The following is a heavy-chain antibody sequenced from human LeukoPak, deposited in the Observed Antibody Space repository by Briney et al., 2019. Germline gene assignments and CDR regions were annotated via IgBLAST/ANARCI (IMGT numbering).Heavy chain of an antibody. J-gene: IGHJ3*02. CDR3: ARQPANTAAFDI. V-gene: IGHV4-59*08. CDR2: VRDNGEN. D-gene: IGHD5-18*01. Sequence: SETLSLTCTVSGGSINTYYWSWIRQRPGKGLEWIAYVRDNGENNYNPSLKSRVAISVDTANNQISLRLNFVTAADPAIYYCARQPANTAAFDIWGLGTMVAVSS. CDR1: GGSINTYY.